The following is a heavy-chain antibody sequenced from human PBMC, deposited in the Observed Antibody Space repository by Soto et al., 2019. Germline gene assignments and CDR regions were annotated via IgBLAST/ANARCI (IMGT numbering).Heavy chain of an antibody. CDR2: INHSGST. J-gene: IGHJ3*02. D-gene: IGHD3-22*01. V-gene: IGHV4-34*01. CDR1: GGSFSGYY. CDR3: ARASYYYDSSGYLFSDAFDI. Sequence: SETLSLTCAVYGGSFSGYYWSWIRQPPGKGLEWIGEINHSGSTNYNPSLKSRVTISVDTSKNQFSLKLSSVTAADTAVYYCARASYYYDSSGYLFSDAFDIWGQGTMVTVSS.